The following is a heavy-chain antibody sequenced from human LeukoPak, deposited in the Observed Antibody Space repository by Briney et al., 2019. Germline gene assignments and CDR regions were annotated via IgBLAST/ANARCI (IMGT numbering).Heavy chain of an antibody. D-gene: IGHD5-24*01. V-gene: IGHV3-30*04. CDR1: GFTFSSYA. CDR2: ISYDGSKK. Sequence: PGGSLRLSCAASGFTFSSYAMHWVRQAPGKGLEWVTIISYDGSKKYYADYVKGRSTISRDNSKNTLYLQMNSLRAEDTAVYYCARNFRDGYNNSFDYWGQGTLVTVSS. CDR3: ARNFRDGYNNSFDY. J-gene: IGHJ4*02.